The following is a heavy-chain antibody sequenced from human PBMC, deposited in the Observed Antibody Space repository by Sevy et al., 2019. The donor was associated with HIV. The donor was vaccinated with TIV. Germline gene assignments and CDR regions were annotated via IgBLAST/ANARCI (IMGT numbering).Heavy chain of an antibody. V-gene: IGHV1-18*01. D-gene: IGHD6-19*01. Sequence: ASVKVSCKASGYTFTSYGISWVRQAPGQGLEWTGWISAYNGNTNYAQKLQGRVTMTTDTSTGTAYMELRSLRSDDTAVYYCARDGAVAGNYYYYGMDVWGQGTTVTVSS. J-gene: IGHJ6*02. CDR2: ISAYNGNT. CDR1: GYTFTSYG. CDR3: ARDGAVAGNYYYYGMDV.